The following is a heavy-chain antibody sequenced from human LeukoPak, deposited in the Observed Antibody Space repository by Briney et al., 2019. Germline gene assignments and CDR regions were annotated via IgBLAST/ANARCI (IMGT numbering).Heavy chain of an antibody. D-gene: IGHD6-19*01. CDR3: ARDERDSSGCDY. CDR2: IIPIFGTA. CDR1: GYTFTSYA. Sequence: SVKVSCKASGYTFTSYAISWVRQAPGQGLEWMGGIIPIFGTANYAQKFQGRVTITADESTSTAYVELSSLRSEDTAVYYCARDERDSSGCDYWGQGTLVTVSS. V-gene: IGHV1-69*13. J-gene: IGHJ4*02.